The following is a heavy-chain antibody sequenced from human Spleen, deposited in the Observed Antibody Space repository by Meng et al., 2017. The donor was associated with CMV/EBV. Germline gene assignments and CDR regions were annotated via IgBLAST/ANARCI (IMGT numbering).Heavy chain of an antibody. J-gene: IGHJ3*02. CDR2: IRYDK. CDR1: GFTFSSYG. D-gene: IGHD1-26*01. CDR3: AKDALGGASDI. Sequence: GGSLRLSCAASGFTFSSYGMHWVRQAPGKGLEWVALIRYDKHYADSVKGRFTISRDNSKNTLYLQMNSLRVDDTGLYYCAKDALGGASDIWGQGTMVTVS. V-gene: IGHV3-30*02.